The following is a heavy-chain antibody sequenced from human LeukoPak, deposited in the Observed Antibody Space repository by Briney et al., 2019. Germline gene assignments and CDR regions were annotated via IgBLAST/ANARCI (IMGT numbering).Heavy chain of an antibody. CDR2: IYYSGST. CDR3: ARRRRYYDSNTVDV. J-gene: IGHJ6*04. D-gene: IGHD3-22*01. V-gene: IGHV4-59*12. Sequence: KPSETLSLTCTVSGGSISSYYWSWVRQPPGKGLEWIGYIYYSGSTNYNPSLKSRVTISVDTSKNQFSLKLSSVTAADTAVYYCARRRRYYDSNTVDVWGKRTTVTISS. CDR1: GGSISSYY.